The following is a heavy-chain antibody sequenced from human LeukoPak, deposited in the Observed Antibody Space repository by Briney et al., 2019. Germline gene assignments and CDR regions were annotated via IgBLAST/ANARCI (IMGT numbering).Heavy chain of an antibody. J-gene: IGHJ4*02. CDR1: GGTFSSYA. V-gene: IGHV1-69*05. D-gene: IGHD1-26*01. CDR3: ARDGLGSYEDDY. CDR2: IIPIFGTA. Sequence: SVKVSCKASGGTFSSYAISWVRQAPGQGLEWMGGIIPIFGTANYAQEFQGRVTITTDESTSTAYMELSSLRSEDTAVYYCARDGLGSYEDDYWGQGTLVTVSS.